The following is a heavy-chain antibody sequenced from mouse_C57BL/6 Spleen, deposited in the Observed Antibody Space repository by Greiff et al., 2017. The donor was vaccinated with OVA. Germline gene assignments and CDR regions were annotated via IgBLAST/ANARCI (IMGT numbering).Heavy chain of an antibody. J-gene: IGHJ3*01. CDR3: ARWDGYYVGFAY. CDR1: GYTFTSYG. CDR2: IYTGNGYT. D-gene: IGHD2-3*01. V-gene: IGHV1-58*01. Sequence: DVQLQESGAELVRPGSSVKMSCKTSGYTFTSYGINWVKQRPGQGLEWIGYIYTGNGYTEYNEKFKGKATLTSDTSSSTAYMQLSSLTSEDSAVYYCARWDGYYVGFAYWGQGTLVTVSA.